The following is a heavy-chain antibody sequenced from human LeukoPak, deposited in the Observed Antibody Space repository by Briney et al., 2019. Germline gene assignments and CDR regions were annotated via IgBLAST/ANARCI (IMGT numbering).Heavy chain of an antibody. CDR3: ARASSQWLVPD. D-gene: IGHD6-19*01. V-gene: IGHV1-46*01. CDR1: GYTFTSYY. J-gene: IGHJ4*02. Sequence: ASVKVSCKASGYTFTSYYMHWVRQAPGQGLEWMGIINPSGGSTSYAQKFQGRATMTRDTSTSTVYMELSSLGSEDTAVYYCARASSQWLVPDWGQGTLVTVSS. CDR2: INPSGGST.